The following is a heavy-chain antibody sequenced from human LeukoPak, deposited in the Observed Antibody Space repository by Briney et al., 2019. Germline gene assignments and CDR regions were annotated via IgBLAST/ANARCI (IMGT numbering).Heavy chain of an antibody. CDR1: GYTFTGYY. V-gene: IGHV1-2*02. J-gene: IGHJ4*02. CDR3: ARAHIVLMVYVLPALDY. D-gene: IGHD2-8*01. CDR2: INPNSGGT. Sequence: ASVKVSCKASGYTFTGYYMHWVRQAPGQGLEWMGWINPNSGGTNYAQKFQGRVTMTRDTSISTAYMELSRLRSDDTAAYYCARAHIVLMVYVLPALDYWGQGTLVTVSS.